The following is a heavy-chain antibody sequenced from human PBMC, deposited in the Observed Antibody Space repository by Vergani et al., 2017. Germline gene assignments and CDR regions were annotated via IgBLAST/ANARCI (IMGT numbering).Heavy chain of an antibody. V-gene: IGHV3-48*04. J-gene: IGHJ6*03. Sequence: EVQLVESGGGLVQPGGSLRLSCAASGFTFSSYSMNWVRQAPGKGLEWVSYISSSSSTIYYADSVKGRFTISRDNAKNSLFLKMNSLRAEDTAVYYCARTMVRENYYYYYYMDVWSEGSSVTVSS. CDR1: GFTFSSYS. CDR2: ISSSSSTI. CDR3: ARTMVRENYYYYYYMDV. D-gene: IGHD3-10*01.